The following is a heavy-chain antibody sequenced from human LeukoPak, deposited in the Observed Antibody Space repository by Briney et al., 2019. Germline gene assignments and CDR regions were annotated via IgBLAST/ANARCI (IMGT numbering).Heavy chain of an antibody. D-gene: IGHD3-3*01. Sequence: SETLSLTCTVSGGSISSHSWSWIRQPAGKGLEWIGRIYTSGSTNYNPSLKSRVTMSVDTSKNQFSLKLSSVTAADTAVYYCAREEITIFGAMDVWGKGTTVTVSS. V-gene: IGHV4-4*07. CDR1: GGSISSHS. CDR2: IYTSGST. J-gene: IGHJ6*03. CDR3: AREEITIFGAMDV.